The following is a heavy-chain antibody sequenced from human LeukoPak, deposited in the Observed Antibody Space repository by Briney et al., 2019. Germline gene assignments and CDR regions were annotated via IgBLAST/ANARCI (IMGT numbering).Heavy chain of an antibody. J-gene: IGHJ3*02. D-gene: IGHD3-16*01. CDR3: ARQSQDYDALDI. V-gene: IGHV5-51*01. Sequence: GESLKISCKTSGYSFTIYWIGWVRQMPGKGLEWMGIIYPSDSDTRYSPSFQGQVTISADKSISTAYLQWSSLKASDTAMYYCARQSQDYDALDIWGQGTVVTVSS. CDR1: GYSFTIYW. CDR2: IYPSDSDT.